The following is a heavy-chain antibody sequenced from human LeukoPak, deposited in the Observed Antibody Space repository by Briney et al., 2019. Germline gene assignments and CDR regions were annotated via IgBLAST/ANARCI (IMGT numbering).Heavy chain of an antibody. CDR3: AREPPVTGIAFDI. J-gene: IGHJ3*02. CDR2: INRGSSTI. D-gene: IGHD1-20*01. V-gene: IGHV3-48*02. Sequence: GGSLRLSWVVSGFTFSSYGMNWVRQAPGKGLEWVSYINRGSSTIYYADSVNGRFTISRDNAKNSLYLQMNSLRDEDTAVYYCAREPPVTGIAFDIWGQGTMVTVSS. CDR1: GFTFSSYG.